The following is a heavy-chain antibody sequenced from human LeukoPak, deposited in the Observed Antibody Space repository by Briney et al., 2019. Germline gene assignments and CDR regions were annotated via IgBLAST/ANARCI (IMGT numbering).Heavy chain of an antibody. V-gene: IGHV4-34*01. Sequence: SETLSLTCTVSAGSISSYYWSWIRQPPGKGLECVGEINHSGRTNYNPSLKSRVTILVDTSKNQFSLKLSSVTAADTAVYYCARGLVMGVLRTWGQGTLVTVSS. CDR1: AGSISSYY. CDR3: ARGLVMGVLRT. J-gene: IGHJ5*02. CDR2: INHSGRT. D-gene: IGHD2/OR15-2a*01.